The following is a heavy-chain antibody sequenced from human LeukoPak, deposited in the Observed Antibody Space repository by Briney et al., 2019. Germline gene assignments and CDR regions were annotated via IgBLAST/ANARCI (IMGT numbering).Heavy chain of an antibody. CDR2: IYTSGST. V-gene: IGHV4-61*02. CDR3: ARSRVGGYDYRADYFDY. J-gene: IGHJ4*02. CDR1: GGSISGGSYY. D-gene: IGHD5-12*01. Sequence: SQTLSLTCTVSGGSISGGSYYWSWIRQPAGKGLEWIGRIYTSGSTNYNPSLKSRVTISVDTSKNQFSLKLSSVTAADTAVYYCARSRVGGYDYRADYFDYWGQGTLVTVSS.